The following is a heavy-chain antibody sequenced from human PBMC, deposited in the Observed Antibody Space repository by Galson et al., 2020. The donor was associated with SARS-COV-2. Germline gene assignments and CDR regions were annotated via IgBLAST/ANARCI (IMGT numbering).Heavy chain of an antibody. V-gene: IGHV3-30-3*01. CDR2: LSYDGSNT. J-gene: IGHJ3*02. CDR1: GFTLSSYA. Sequence: GESLTTSCAASGFTLSSYAMHWVRQAPGKGLEWVAVLSYDGSNTYYADSVKGRFTISRDNSKNTLYLQMNSLRAEATAVYYCARETRRSNDIWGQGTMVTVSS. CDR3: ARETRRSNDI.